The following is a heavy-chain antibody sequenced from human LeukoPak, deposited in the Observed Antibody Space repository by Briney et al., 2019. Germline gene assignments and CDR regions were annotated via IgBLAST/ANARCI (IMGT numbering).Heavy chain of an antibody. CDR2: IESKTDGGTT. V-gene: IGHV3-15*04. CDR3: TTAAAFGVDY. D-gene: IGHD2-15*01. Sequence: GGSLRLSCAASGFTFSNAWMSWVRQAPGKGLEWVGRIESKTDGGTTDYAAPVKGRFTISRDDSKNTLYLQMNSLKTEDTAVYYCTTAAAFGVDYWGQGTLVTVSS. CDR1: GFTFSNAW. J-gene: IGHJ4*02.